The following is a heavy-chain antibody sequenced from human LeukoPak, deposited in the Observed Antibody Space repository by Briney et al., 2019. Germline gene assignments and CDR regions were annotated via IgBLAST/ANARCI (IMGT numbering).Heavy chain of an antibody. J-gene: IGHJ4*02. V-gene: IGHV3-23*01. CDR3: VKGRITMVRGVFDY. Sequence: PGGSLRLSCEASGFTFSGYAVSWVRQAPGKGLEWVSGFGTDGNTHYAESVRGRFDISRDTSKTTVYLQMSSLRAEDTAVYYCVKGRITMVRGVFDYWGQGTLVTVSS. CDR2: FGTDGNT. D-gene: IGHD3-10*01. CDR1: GFTFSGYA.